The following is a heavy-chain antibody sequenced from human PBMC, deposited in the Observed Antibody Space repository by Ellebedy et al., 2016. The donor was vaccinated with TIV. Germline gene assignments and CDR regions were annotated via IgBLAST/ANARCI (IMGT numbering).Heavy chain of an antibody. Sequence: AASVKVSCKASGYTFINYYIHWVRQAPGQGLEWMGMIDPRGGTTSYPQKFQDRVIMTMDTSTTTVYMELSSQRSEDTAVYDCARALIVDDGMDVWGQGTTVTVSS. CDR2: IDPRGGTT. CDR3: ARALIVDDGMDV. CDR1: GYTFINYY. V-gene: IGHV1-46*01. J-gene: IGHJ6*02. D-gene: IGHD3-16*02.